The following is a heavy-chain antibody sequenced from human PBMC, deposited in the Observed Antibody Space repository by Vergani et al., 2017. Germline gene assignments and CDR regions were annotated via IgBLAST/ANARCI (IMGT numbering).Heavy chain of an antibody. V-gene: IGHV1-69*12. Sequence: QVQLVQSGAEVKKPGSSVKVSCKASGGTFSSYAISWVRQAPGQGLEWMGGIIPIFGTANYAQKFQGRVTITADESTSTAYMDLSNLRSEDTAVYYCARPHGDIRPPDPRRLDYWGQGTLVTVSS. J-gene: IGHJ4*02. CDR1: GGTFSSYA. CDR3: ARPHGDIRPPDPRRLDY. D-gene: IGHD6-6*01. CDR2: IIPIFGTA.